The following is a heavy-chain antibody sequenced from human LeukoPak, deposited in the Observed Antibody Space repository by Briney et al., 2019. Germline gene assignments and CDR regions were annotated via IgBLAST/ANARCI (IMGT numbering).Heavy chain of an antibody. CDR1: GFTFSSYA. CDR3: AKPISRFSGTDY. J-gene: IGHJ4*02. CDR2: ISGSGGST. V-gene: IGHV3-23*01. D-gene: IGHD3-3*02. Sequence: GGSLRLSCAASGFTFSSYAMSWVSQAPGKGLEWVSAISGSGGSTYYADSVKGRFTISRDNSKNTLYLQMNSLRAEDTAVYYCAKPISRFSGTDYWGQGTLVTVSS.